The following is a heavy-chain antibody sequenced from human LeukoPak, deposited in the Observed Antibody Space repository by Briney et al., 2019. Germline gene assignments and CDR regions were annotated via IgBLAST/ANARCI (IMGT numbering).Heavy chain of an antibody. CDR1: GGSISSSSYY. J-gene: IGHJ4*02. CDR3: ARRYYDSSGVDY. D-gene: IGHD3-22*01. V-gene: IGHV4-39*01. CDR2: IYYSGST. Sequence: SETLSLTCTVSGGSISSSSYYWAWIRQPPGKGLEWIGTIYYSGSTYYNPSLKSRVTISVDTSKNQFSLKLSSATAADTAVYYCARRYYDSSGVDYWGQGTLVTVSS.